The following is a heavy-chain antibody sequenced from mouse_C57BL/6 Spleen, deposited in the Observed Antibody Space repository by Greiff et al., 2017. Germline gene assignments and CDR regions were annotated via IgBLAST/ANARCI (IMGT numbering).Heavy chain of an antibody. D-gene: IGHD2-3*01. Sequence: VQLQQSGAELVKPGASVKMSCKASGYTFTTYPIEWMKQNHGKSLEWIGNFHPYNDDTKYNEKFKGKATLTVEKSSSTVYLELSRLTSDDSAVFDCSRGADDGYFGSYFDYWGQGTTLTVSS. CDR1: GYTFTTYP. CDR3: SRGADDGYFGSYFDY. J-gene: IGHJ2*01. CDR2: FHPYNDDT. V-gene: IGHV1-47*01.